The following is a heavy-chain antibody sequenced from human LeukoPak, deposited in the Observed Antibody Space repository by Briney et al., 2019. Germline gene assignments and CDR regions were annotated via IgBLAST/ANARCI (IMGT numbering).Heavy chain of an antibody. CDR1: GFTFSDSD. J-gene: IGHJ4*02. Sequence: GGSLRLSCAASGFTFSDSDIHWVRQASGKGLEWVANIKQDGSEKNYVDSVKGRFTISRDNAKNSLYLQMNILRAEDTAVYYCARDLYASGSYDYWGQGTLVTVSS. CDR2: IKQDGSEK. D-gene: IGHD3-10*01. CDR3: ARDLYASGSYDY. V-gene: IGHV3-7*04.